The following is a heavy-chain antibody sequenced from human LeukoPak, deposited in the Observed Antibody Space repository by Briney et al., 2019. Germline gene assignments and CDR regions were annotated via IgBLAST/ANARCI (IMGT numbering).Heavy chain of an antibody. CDR3: ARQHCSGGDCYFFD. Sequence: GVLRLSCAASGFTFSSYGMHWVRQAPGKGLEWVALIWYDGNNKYYADSVKGRFTISRDNSKNTLYLQLNSLRAEDTAVYYCARQHCSGGDCYFFDWGQGTLVTVSS. J-gene: IGHJ4*02. V-gene: IGHV3-33*01. CDR2: IWYDGNNK. CDR1: GFTFSSYG. D-gene: IGHD2-15*01.